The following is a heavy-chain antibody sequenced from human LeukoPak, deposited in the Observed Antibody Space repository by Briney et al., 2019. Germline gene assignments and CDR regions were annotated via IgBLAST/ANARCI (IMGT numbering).Heavy chain of an antibody. CDR3: TRDGPTYYYDSSEYAFDI. CDR1: GFTFGDYA. V-gene: IGHV3-49*05. J-gene: IGHJ3*02. D-gene: IGHD3-22*01. CDR2: IRSKAYGGTT. Sequence: KPGRSLRLSCTASGFTFGDYAMSWFRQAPGKGLEWVGFIRSKAYGGTTEYAASVKGIFTISRDDSKSIAYLQMNSLKTEDTAVYYCTRDGPTYYYDSSEYAFDIWGQGTMVTVSS.